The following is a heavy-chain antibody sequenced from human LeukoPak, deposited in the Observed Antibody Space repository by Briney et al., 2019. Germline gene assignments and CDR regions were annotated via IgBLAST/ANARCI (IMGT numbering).Heavy chain of an antibody. J-gene: IGHJ4*02. V-gene: IGHV7-4-1*02. Sequence: ASVKVSCKASGYTFKSYAMNWVRQAPGQGLEWMGWINTDTGNPTYVQGFTGRFVFSLDTSVSTAYLQISSLKAEDTAVYYCARGRGFCSSTTCYAGYYFDYWGQGTLVTASS. D-gene: IGHD2-2*01. CDR3: ARGRGFCSSTTCYAGYYFDY. CDR2: INTDTGNP. CDR1: GYTFKSYA.